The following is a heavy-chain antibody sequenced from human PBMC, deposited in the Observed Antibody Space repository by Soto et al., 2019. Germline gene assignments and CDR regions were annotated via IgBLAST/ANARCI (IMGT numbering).Heavy chain of an antibody. CDR2: ISGSGRSS. Sequence: DVQVLESGGGLVQPGGSLRLSCAASGFTFNTFAMNWVRQAPGKGLEWVSAISGSGRSSYYAVSLKGRFTISRDNSKNMLYLQMGSLRVDDTAIYYCATDQDTFFRPAVGAEFWGQGTLVIVSS. CDR1: GFTFNTFA. D-gene: IGHD6-13*01. V-gene: IGHV3-23*01. CDR3: ATDQDTFFRPAVGAEF. J-gene: IGHJ4*02.